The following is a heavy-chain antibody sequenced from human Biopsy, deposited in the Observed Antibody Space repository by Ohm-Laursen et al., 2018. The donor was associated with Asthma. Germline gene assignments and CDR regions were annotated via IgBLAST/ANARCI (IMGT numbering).Heavy chain of an antibody. CDR2: IYHSGST. J-gene: IGHJ4*02. CDR1: GGSISSGGYS. D-gene: IGHD5-24*01. Sequence: SQTLSLTYAVSGGSISSGGYSWSWIRQPPGKGLEWIGYIYHSGSTYYNPSLKSRVTISVDRSKNQFPLKLSSVTAADTAVYYCARVKDGYNFDYWGQGTLVTVSS. V-gene: IGHV4-30-2*01. CDR3: ARVKDGYNFDY.